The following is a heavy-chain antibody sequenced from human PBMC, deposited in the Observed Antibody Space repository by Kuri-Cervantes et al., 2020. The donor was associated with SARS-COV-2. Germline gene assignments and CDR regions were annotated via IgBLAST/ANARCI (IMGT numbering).Heavy chain of an antibody. CDR1: GFTFSSYG. Sequence: GSLRLSCAASGFTFSSYGMHWVRQAPGKGLEYVSAISSNGGSTYYANSVKGRFTISRDNSKNTLYLQMGSLRAEDMAVYYCARMGEPYYMDVWGKGTTVTVSS. CDR3: ARMGEPYYMDV. J-gene: IGHJ6*03. V-gene: IGHV3-64*01. CDR2: ISSNGGST. D-gene: IGHD3-16*01.